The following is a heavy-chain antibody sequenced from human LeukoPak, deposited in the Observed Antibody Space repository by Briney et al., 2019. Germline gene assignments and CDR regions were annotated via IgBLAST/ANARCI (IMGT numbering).Heavy chain of an antibody. CDR3: ASEGNYDSSGYSRYNYYYMDV. J-gene: IGHJ6*03. CDR1: GGTFSSYS. CDR2: IIPAFGTA. D-gene: IGHD3-22*01. Sequence: SVKVSCKGSGGTFSSYSISWVRQAPGQGLEWMGGIIPAFGTAHYAQKFQGRVTFTTDESTTTAYMELRSLRSEDTAVYYCASEGNYDSSGYSRYNYYYMDVWGKGTAVTVTS. V-gene: IGHV1-69*05.